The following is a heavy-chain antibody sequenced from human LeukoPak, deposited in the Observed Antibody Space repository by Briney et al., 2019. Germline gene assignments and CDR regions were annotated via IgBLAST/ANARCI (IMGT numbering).Heavy chain of an antibody. V-gene: IGHV3-21*01. J-gene: IGHJ6*02. CDR3: ARDRAGWLQPDYYYGMDV. CDR2: ISRMSGHT. D-gene: IGHD5-24*01. CDR1: GLTFSSYA. Sequence: GGSRRLSCAASGLTFSSYAMSWVRQAPGEGLEWVSAISRMSGHTYYADSVKGRFTISRDNAKNSLYLQMNSLRAEDTAVYYCARDRAGWLQPDYYYGMDVWGQGTTVTISS.